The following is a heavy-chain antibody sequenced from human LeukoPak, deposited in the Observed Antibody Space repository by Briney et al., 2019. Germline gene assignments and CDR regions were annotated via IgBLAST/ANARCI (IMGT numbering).Heavy chain of an antibody. D-gene: IGHD1-20*01. J-gene: IGHJ4*02. V-gene: IGHV3-48*01. Sequence: GGSLRLSCVVSGFTFSSYAMGWVRQAPGKGLEWVSYISSSSTIYYADSVKGRFTISRDNAKNSPYLQMNSLRAEDTAVYYCARGTAISGSITGTTYYFDYWGQGTLVTVSS. CDR2: ISSSSTI. CDR1: GFTFSSYA. CDR3: ARGTAISGSITGTTYYFDY.